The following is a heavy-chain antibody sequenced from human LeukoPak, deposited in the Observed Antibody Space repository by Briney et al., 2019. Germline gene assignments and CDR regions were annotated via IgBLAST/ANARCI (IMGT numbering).Heavy chain of an antibody. CDR2: IKQDGSDK. V-gene: IGHV3-7*01. J-gene: IGHJ6*02. CDR3: ARVVVAAVFYYGMDV. CDR1: GFTFSKYW. D-gene: IGHD2-15*01. Sequence: GGSLRLSCAASGFTFSKYWMDWVRQAPGKGLEWVANIKQDGSDKYYVDSVKGRFTISRDNSKNTLYLQMNSVTGEDTAVYYCARVVVAAVFYYGMDVWGQGTTVTISS.